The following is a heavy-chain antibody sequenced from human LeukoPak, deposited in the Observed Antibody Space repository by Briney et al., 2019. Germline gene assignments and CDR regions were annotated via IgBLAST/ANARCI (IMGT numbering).Heavy chain of an antibody. CDR1: GFTFSSYS. V-gene: IGHV3-21*01. D-gene: IGHD6-13*01. Sequence: GGSLRLSCAASGFTFSSYSMNWVRQAPGKGLEWVSSISSSSSYIYYADSVKGRFTISRDNAKNSLYLQMNSLRAEATAVYYCARDIAAAGTAGHDYWGQGTLVTVSS. J-gene: IGHJ4*02. CDR2: ISSSSSYI. CDR3: ARDIAAAGTAGHDY.